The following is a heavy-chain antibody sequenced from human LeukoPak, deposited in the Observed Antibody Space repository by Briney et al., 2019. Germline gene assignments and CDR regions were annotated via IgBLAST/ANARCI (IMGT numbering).Heavy chain of an antibody. CDR1: GGSISRADYY. J-gene: IGHJ4*02. Sequence: SGPGLVKPSQTLSLTCTVSGGSISRADYYWSWIRQPPGKRLERIGHTHYNGTTYYNPSPKSRVTISVDTSKNQFSLKLSSVPAADTAVYYCARAGFWSGYLDYWGQGTLVTVSS. V-gene: IGHV4-30-4*08. D-gene: IGHD3-3*01. CDR2: THYNGTT. CDR3: ARAGFWSGYLDY.